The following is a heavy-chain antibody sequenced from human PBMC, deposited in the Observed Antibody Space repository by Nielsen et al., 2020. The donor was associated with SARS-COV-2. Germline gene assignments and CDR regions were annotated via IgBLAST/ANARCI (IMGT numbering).Heavy chain of an antibody. D-gene: IGHD7-27*01. V-gene: IGHV3-9*01. CDR1: GFTFDDYA. J-gene: IGHJ6*02. Sequence: SLKISCAASGFTFDDYAMHWVRQAPGKGLEWVSGISWNSGSIGYADSVKGRFTISRDNAKNSLYLQMNSLRTEDTALYYCAKDMGPWGRYYYYGMDVWGQGTTVTVSS. CDR3: AKDMGPWGRYYYYGMDV. CDR2: ISWNSGSI.